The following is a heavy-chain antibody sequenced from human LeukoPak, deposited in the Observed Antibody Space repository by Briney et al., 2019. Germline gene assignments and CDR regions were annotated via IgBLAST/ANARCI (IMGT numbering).Heavy chain of an antibody. V-gene: IGHV3-7*03. D-gene: IGHD3-10*01. Sequence: GGSLRLSCAASGFTFSSYAMHWVRQAPGKGLEWVANIKQDGSEKYYVDSVKGRFTISRDNRKKVLYLQMNRLTPEDTALYYCARDRDYGSGRTDYFDYWGQGTLVTVSS. CDR2: IKQDGSEK. CDR3: ARDRDYGSGRTDYFDY. J-gene: IGHJ4*02. CDR1: GFTFSSYA.